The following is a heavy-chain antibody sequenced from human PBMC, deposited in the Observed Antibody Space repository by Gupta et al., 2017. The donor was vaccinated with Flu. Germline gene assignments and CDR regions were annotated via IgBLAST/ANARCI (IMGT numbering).Heavy chain of an antibody. J-gene: IGHJ4*02. D-gene: IGHD5-18*01. V-gene: IGHV3-33*01. CDR2: IWYDGSNK. Sequence: QVQLVESGGGVVQPGRSLRLSCAASGFTFSSYGMHCVRQAPGKRLEWVAVIWYDGSNKYYADSVKGRFTISRDNSKNTLYLQMNSLRAEDTAVYYCARDCGYSYGPPLPDYWGQGTLVTVSS. CDR3: ARDCGYSYGPPLPDY. CDR1: GFTFSSYG.